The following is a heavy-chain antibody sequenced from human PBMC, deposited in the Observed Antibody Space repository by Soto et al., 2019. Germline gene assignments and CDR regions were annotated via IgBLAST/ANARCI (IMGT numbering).Heavy chain of an antibody. CDR3: AKDPRGVVVNHFDY. CDR1: GFTFSSYA. J-gene: IGHJ4*02. Sequence: HPGGSLRLSCAASGFTFSSYAMSWVRQAPGKGLEWVSAISGSGGSTYYADSVKGRFTISRDNSKNTLYLQMNSLRAEDTAVYYCAKDPRGVVVNHFDYWGQGTLVTVS. D-gene: IGHD3-22*01. CDR2: ISGSGGST. V-gene: IGHV3-23*01.